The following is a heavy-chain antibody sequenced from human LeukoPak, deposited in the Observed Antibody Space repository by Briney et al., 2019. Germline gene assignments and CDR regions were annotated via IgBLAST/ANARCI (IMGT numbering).Heavy chain of an antibody. CDR1: GCTFSSYA. V-gene: IGHV3-30*02. Sequence: GGSLRLSCAASGCTFSSYAMSWVRQAPGKGLEWVAFIRYDGSNKYYADSVKGRFTISRDNSKNTLYLQMNSLRAEDTAVYYCAKDSWIGSSWTNYFDYWGQGTLVTVSS. CDR3: AKDSWIGSSWTNYFDY. J-gene: IGHJ4*02. CDR2: IRYDGSNK. D-gene: IGHD6-13*01.